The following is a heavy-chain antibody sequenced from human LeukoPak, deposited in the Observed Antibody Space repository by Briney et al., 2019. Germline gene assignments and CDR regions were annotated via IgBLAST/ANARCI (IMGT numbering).Heavy chain of an antibody. J-gene: IGHJ6*02. V-gene: IGHV4-34*01. CDR3: ARESSWYIRDYYYGMDV. CDR2: INHSGST. CDR1: GGSFSGYY. Sequence: PSETLSLACAVYGGSFSGYYWSWIRQPPGKGLEWIGEINHSGSTNYNPSLKSRVTISVDTSKNQFSLKLSSVTAADTAVYYCARESSWYIRDYYYGMDVWGQGTTVTVSS. D-gene: IGHD6-13*01.